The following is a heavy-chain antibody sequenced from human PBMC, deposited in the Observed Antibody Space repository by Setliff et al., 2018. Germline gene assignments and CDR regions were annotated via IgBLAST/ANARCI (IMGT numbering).Heavy chain of an antibody. CDR3: ARDAHDYDSSENPIVDY. V-gene: IGHV1-18*01. D-gene: IGHD3-22*01. CDR2: INNYSFKT. CDR1: GYTFTNYG. J-gene: IGHJ4*02. Sequence: ASVKVSCKTSGYTFTNYGITWVRQAPGQGLEWMGWINNYSFKTNYPQKFLGRVTVTTDTSTGTAYMELGSLRSDDTAMYYCARDAHDYDSSENPIVDYWGQGTLVTSPQ.